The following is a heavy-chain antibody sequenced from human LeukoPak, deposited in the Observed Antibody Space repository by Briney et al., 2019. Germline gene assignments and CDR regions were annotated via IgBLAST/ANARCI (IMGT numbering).Heavy chain of an antibody. Sequence: GASVKVSCKASGYTFTGNHVHWVRQAPGQGLEWMGWIDPNSGGTKYAQKFQDRVTMTSDTSISTAYMELRGLRSEDPAVYFWAKEADIVSFDLWGRGTLVTVSS. CDR1: GYTFTGNH. CDR2: IDPNSGGT. J-gene: IGHJ2*01. V-gene: IGHV1-2*02. CDR3: AKEADIVSFDL. D-gene: IGHD2-15*01.